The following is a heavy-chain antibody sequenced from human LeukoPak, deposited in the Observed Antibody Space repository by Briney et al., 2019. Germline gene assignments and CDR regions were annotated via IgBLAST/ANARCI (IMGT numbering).Heavy chain of an antibody. CDR2: ISGSGGST. CDR3: AKKPNRNYYDSSGYTNWFDP. CDR1: GFSVSSTY. V-gene: IGHV3-23*01. Sequence: GGSLRLSCAASGFSVSSTYMTWIRQAPGKGLEWVSAISGSGGSTYYADSVKGRFTISRDNSRNTLYLQMNSLRAEDTAVYYCAKKPNRNYYDSSGYTNWFDPWGQGTLVTVSS. D-gene: IGHD3-22*01. J-gene: IGHJ5*02.